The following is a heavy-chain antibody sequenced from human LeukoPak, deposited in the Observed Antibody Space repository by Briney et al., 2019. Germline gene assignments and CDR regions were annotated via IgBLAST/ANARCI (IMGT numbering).Heavy chain of an antibody. CDR3: ARTLYYYDSSGYFH. CDR2: ISPSSSSR. CDR1: GFTFRSYS. D-gene: IGHD3-22*01. J-gene: IGHJ4*02. Sequence: GGSLRLSCAASGFTFRSYSMSWVRQAPGKGLEWIAYISPSSSSRNYADSVMGRFTISRDNAKNSVFLQMNSLRAEDTAVYYCARTLYYYDSSGYFHWGQGTLVTVSS. V-gene: IGHV3-48*04.